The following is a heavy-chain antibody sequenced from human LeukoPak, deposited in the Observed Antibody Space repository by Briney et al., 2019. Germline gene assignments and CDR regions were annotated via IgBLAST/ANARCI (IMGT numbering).Heavy chain of an antibody. CDR3: ARLAVTGTIGY. CDR2: IYYSGST. D-gene: IGHD1-7*01. Sequence: SETLSLTCTVSGGSISSSSYYWGWIRQPPGKGLEWIGSIYYSGSTYYNPSLKSRVTISVDTSKNQFSLKLSSVTAADTAVYYCARLAVTGTIGYWGQGTLVTVSS. J-gene: IGHJ4*02. V-gene: IGHV4-39*01. CDR1: GGSISSSSYY.